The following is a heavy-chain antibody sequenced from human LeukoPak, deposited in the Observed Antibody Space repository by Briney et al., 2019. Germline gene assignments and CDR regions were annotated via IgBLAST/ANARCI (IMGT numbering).Heavy chain of an antibody. J-gene: IGHJ4*02. D-gene: IGHD3-16*01. CDR2: IYAGGAT. CDR3: ARLYYDGWGGLDY. Sequence: SETLSLTCTVSGDSVTTTSYYWGWIRQPPGKGLEWIGSIYAGGATYYSPSLKSRVTISADRPKNQFSLKLSSVIATDTAVYFCARLYYDGWGGLDYWGQGTLVTVSA. CDR1: GDSVTTTSYY. V-gene: IGHV4-39*01.